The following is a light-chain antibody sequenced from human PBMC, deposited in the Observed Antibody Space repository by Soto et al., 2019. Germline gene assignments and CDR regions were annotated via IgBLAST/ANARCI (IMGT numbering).Light chain of an antibody. CDR3: QQTNSFPLT. V-gene: IGKV1-12*01. Sequence: DIQMTQSPSSVSASVGDRVTITCRASQDINSWLAWYQQQPGKAPNLLIYTASSLQTGVPSRFSGSGSGTDVTLTIRGLQPEDFATYYCQQTNSFPLTFGGGTKVEIK. J-gene: IGKJ4*01. CDR2: TAS. CDR1: QDINSW.